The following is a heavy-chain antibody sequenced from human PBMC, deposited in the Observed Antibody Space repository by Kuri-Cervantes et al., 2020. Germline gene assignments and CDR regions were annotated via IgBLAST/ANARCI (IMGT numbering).Heavy chain of an antibody. CDR2: ITAYNGDT. D-gene: IGHD3-3*01. V-gene: IGHV1-18*01. CDR1: GYTFANYG. J-gene: IGHJ3*02. Sequence: ASVKVSCKGSGYTFANYGISWVRQAPGQGLEWMGRITAYNGDTEYTQKLQGRVTMTTDTSTSTAYMELRSLRSDDTAVYYCARLITIFGGDAFDIWGQGTMVTVSS. CDR3: ARLITIFGGDAFDI.